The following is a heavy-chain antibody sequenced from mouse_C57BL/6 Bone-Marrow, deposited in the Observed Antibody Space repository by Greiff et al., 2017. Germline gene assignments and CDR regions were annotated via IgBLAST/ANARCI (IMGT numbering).Heavy chain of an antibody. Sequence: QVQLQQSGAELVKPGASVKISCKASGYAFSSYWMNWVKQRPGKGLEWIGQIYPGDGDTNYNGKFKGKATLTADKSSSTAYMQLSSLTSEDSAVYFCARVITTVVATRNYYAMDYWGQGTSVTVSS. CDR1: GYAFSSYW. J-gene: IGHJ4*01. V-gene: IGHV1-80*01. D-gene: IGHD1-1*01. CDR2: IYPGDGDT. CDR3: ARVITTVVATRNYYAMDY.